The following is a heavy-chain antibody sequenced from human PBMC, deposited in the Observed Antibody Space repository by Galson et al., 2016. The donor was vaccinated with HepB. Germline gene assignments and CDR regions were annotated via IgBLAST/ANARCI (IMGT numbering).Heavy chain of an antibody. CDR1: GGSIGSRTYH. CDR3: ARQGSTDPYDY. Sequence: LSLTCTVSGGSIGSRTYHWGWIRQSPRKGLEWIGTIYYTGSTQYNPSLKSRVTISVDRRRNQLTLRLDSVTAADTAMYYCARQGSTDPYDYWGQGILVTVSS. D-gene: IGHD1-26*01. CDR2: IYYTGST. V-gene: IGHV4-39*01. J-gene: IGHJ4*02.